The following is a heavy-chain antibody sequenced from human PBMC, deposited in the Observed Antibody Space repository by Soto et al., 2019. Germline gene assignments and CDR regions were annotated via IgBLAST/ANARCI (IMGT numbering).Heavy chain of an antibody. D-gene: IGHD3-22*01. CDR1: GGSFSGCY. J-gene: IGHJ4*02. CDR2: INHSGST. Sequence: SETLSLTCAVYGGSFSGCYWSWIRQPPGKGLEWIGEINHSGSTNYNPSLKSRVTISVDTSKNQFSLKLSSVTAADTAVYYCARTYYYDSSGYPDYWGQGTLVTVSS. CDR3: ARTYYYDSSGYPDY. V-gene: IGHV4-34*01.